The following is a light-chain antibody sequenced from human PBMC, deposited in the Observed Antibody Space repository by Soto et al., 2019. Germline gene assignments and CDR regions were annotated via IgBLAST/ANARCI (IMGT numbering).Light chain of an antibody. CDR2: DAS. J-gene: IGKJ5*01. CDR1: QDISNY. V-gene: IGKV1-33*01. CDR3: QQYDNLLFIT. Sequence: DIQMTQSPSSLSASVGDRVTITCQASQDISNYLNWYQQKPGKAPTLLIYDASNLETVVPSRFSGSGSGTDFTFTIISRQPEDIATYYCQQYDNLLFITFGQGTRLEIK.